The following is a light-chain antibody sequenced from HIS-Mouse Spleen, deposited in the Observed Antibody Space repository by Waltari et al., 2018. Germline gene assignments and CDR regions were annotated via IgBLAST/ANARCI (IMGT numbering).Light chain of an antibody. Sequence: SYELTQPPSVSVSPGQPASIPCSGDKLGDKYACWYQQKPGQSPVLVIYQDSKRPSGIPERFAGSNSGNTATLTISGTQAMDEADYYCQAWDSSTDVVFGGGTKLTVL. CDR1: KLGDKY. CDR2: QDS. V-gene: IGLV3-1*01. J-gene: IGLJ2*01. CDR3: QAWDSSTDVV.